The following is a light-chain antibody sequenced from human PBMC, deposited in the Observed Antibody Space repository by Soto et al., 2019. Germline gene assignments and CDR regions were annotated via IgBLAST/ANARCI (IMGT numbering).Light chain of an antibody. CDR1: GSDVGAYNY. J-gene: IGLJ1*01. CDR3: SSFTSRFTFV. CDR2: EVT. Sequence: QSVLTRPASVSGSPGQSIAISCTGTGSDVGAYNYVSWYQQHPGKAPKLMISEVTNRPSGVSDRFSGSKSGNTASLTISGLQAEDEADYYCSSFTSRFTFVFGTGTKVTVL. V-gene: IGLV2-14*01.